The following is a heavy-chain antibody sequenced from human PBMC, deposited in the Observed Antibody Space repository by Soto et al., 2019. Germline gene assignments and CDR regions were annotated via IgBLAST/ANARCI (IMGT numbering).Heavy chain of an antibody. CDR1: GFTFSNYN. Sequence: EVQLVESGGGLVQPGGSLRLSCAASGFTFSNYNMNWVRQAPGKGLEWISHISGSSSAIYYADSVKGRFTISRDNVKNSLYLQMNSLRAEDTAVYFCASDYDFWSGYRTHTTPDYWGQGTLVTVSS. J-gene: IGHJ4*02. CDR3: ASDYDFWSGYRTHTTPDY. D-gene: IGHD3-3*01. V-gene: IGHV3-48*01. CDR2: ISGSSSAI.